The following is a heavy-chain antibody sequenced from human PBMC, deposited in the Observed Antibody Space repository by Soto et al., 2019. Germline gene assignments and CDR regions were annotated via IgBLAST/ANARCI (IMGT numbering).Heavy chain of an antibody. D-gene: IGHD3-22*01. Sequence: QVQLQESGPGLVKPSQTLSLTCTVSGGSISSGGYYWSWIRQHPGKGLEWIGYIYYSGSTYYNPSLKSRVTISVDTSKNPFSLTLSSVTAADTAVYYWARGGRGYDSSGYYSRFDPWGQGTLVTVAS. CDR3: ARGGRGYDSSGYYSRFDP. CDR1: GGSISSGGYY. CDR2: IYYSGST. V-gene: IGHV4-31*03. J-gene: IGHJ5*02.